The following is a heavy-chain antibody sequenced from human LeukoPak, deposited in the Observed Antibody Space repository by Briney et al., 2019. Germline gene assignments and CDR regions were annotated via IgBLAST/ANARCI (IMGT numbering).Heavy chain of an antibody. V-gene: IGHV3-30*02. J-gene: IGHJ4*02. CDR2: IRYDGSNK. D-gene: IGHD3-22*01. CDR1: GFTFSSYG. Sequence: GGSLRLSCAASGFTFSSYGMHWVRQAPGKGLEWVAFIRYDGSNKYYADSVKGRFTISRDNSKNTLYLQMNSLRAEDTAVYFCARHCDSSGYVQNAIDYWGQGTLVTVSS. CDR3: ARHCDSSGYVQNAIDY.